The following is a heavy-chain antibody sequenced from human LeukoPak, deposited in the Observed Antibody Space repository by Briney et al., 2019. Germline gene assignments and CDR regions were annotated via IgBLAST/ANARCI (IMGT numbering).Heavy chain of an antibody. CDR3: ARGVDIVATPSKALYYYYYYMDA. J-gene: IGHJ6*03. Sequence: SVKVSCMASGGTFSSYAISWVRQAPGQGLEWMGGIIPIFGTANYAQKFQGRVTITADESTSTAYMELSSLRSEDTAVYYCARGVDIVATPSKALYYYYYYMDAWGKGTTVTVSS. D-gene: IGHD5-12*01. CDR2: IIPIFGTA. CDR1: GGTFSSYA. V-gene: IGHV1-69*01.